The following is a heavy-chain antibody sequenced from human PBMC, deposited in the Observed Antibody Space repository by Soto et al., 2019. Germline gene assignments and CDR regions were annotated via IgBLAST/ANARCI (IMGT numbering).Heavy chain of an antibody. CDR2: ITSSSGHI. D-gene: IGHD3-10*01. Sequence: GSLRLSCEASGFALTTYTMNWVRQASGKGLEWVSSITSSSGHIYYADSVKGRFTISRDNARNSLYLQMNSLRAEDTAVYYCVRERGLSSFYGMDVWGQGTTVTVSS. V-gene: IGHV3-21*01. J-gene: IGHJ6*02. CDR1: GFALTTYT. CDR3: VRERGLSSFYGMDV.